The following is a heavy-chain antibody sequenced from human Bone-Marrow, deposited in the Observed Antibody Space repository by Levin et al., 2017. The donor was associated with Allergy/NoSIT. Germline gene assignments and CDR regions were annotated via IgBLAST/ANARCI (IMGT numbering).Heavy chain of an antibody. Sequence: SETLSLTCAVYGGSFSGYYWSWIRQPPGKGLEWIGEINHSGSTNYNPSLKSRVTISVDTSKNQLSLKLSSVTAADTAVYYCARAFAVPAPSFDYWGQGTLVTV. J-gene: IGHJ4*02. D-gene: IGHD2-2*01. CDR3: ARAFAVPAPSFDY. CDR1: GGSFSGYY. V-gene: IGHV4-34*01. CDR2: INHSGST.